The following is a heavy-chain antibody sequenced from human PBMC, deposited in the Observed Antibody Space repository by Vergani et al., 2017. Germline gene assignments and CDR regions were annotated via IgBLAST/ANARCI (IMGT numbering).Heavy chain of an antibody. D-gene: IGHD1-1*01. CDR1: GGSVSSGSYY. J-gene: IGHJ4*02. Sequence: QLQLQESGPGLVKPSEILSLTCTVSGGSVSSGSYYWSWSRQPAGKGLEWIGYIYYSGSTNYNPSLKSRVTISVDTSKNQFSVELSSVTAADTAVYYGARDTTGALDYWGQGTLVTVSS. CDR3: ARDTTGALDY. CDR2: IYYSGST. V-gene: IGHV4-61*10.